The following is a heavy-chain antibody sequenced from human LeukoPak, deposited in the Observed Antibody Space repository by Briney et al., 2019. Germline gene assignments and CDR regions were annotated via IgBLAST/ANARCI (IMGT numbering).Heavy chain of an antibody. CDR1: GFIFNHHA. D-gene: IGHD4-11*01. J-gene: IGHJ4*02. CDR3: AKDAQRGFDYSNSLEN. V-gene: IGHV3-33*06. CDR2: IWSDKSNR. Sequence: GGSLRLSCAASGFIFNHHAMHWVRQAPAKGLEGVAVIWSDKSNRFYADSVRGRFTISRDDSRKTVYLQMERMAAEDTAIYYCAKDAQRGFDYSNSLENWGQGALVTVAS.